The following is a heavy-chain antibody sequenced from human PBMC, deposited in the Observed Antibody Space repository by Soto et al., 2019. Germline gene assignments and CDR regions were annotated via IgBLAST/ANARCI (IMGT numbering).Heavy chain of an antibody. CDR1: GFTFSSYA. CDR2: ISYDGSNK. CDR3: ARGDREDWNYPPDY. D-gene: IGHD1-7*01. Sequence: QVQLVESGGVVVQPGRSLRLSCAASGFTFSSYAMHWVRQAPGQGLEWVAVISYDGSNKYYADSVKGRFTISRDNSKNTLYLQMNSLRAEDTAVYYCARGDREDWNYPPDYWGQGTLVTVSS. V-gene: IGHV3-30-3*01. J-gene: IGHJ4*02.